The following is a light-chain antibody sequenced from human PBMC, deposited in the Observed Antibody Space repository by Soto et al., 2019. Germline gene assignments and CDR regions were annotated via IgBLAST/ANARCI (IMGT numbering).Light chain of an antibody. CDR3: CSYAGSYTYV. CDR2: DVS. Sequence: QSALTQPRSVSGSPGQSVTISCTGTSSDVGGYNYVSWYQQHPGRAPKVMIYDVSKRPSGVPDRFSGSKSGNTASLTISGLQAEDEADYYCCSYAGSYTYVFGTETKV. CDR1: SSDVGGYNY. J-gene: IGLJ1*01. V-gene: IGLV2-11*01.